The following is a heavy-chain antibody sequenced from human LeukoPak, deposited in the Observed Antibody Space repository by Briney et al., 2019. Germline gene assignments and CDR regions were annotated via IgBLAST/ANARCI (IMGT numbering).Heavy chain of an antibody. D-gene: IGHD1-7*01. Sequence: GGSLRLSCAASGFTVSSNYMSWVRQAPGKGLEWVSVIYSGGSTYYADSVKGRFTISRDNSKNTLYLQMNSLRAEDTAVYFCAKDPLNWNLRRYYFEYWGQGTLVTVSS. CDR1: GFTVSSNY. J-gene: IGHJ4*02. CDR3: AKDPLNWNLRRYYFEY. CDR2: IYSGGST. V-gene: IGHV3-53*01.